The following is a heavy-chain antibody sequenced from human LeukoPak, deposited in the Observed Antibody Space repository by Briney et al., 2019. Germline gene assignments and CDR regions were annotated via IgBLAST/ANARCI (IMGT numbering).Heavy chain of an antibody. Sequence: QPGGSLKLSCAASGFTFSGSYMHWVRQAPGKGLEWVSYITIYYADSLKGRFTISRDNVQNSLYLQMNSLRDEDTAVYYCAREGTEIDYGDYIVYWGQGTLVTVSS. CDR2: ITI. J-gene: IGHJ4*02. CDR1: GFTFSGSY. V-gene: IGHV3-48*02. D-gene: IGHD4-17*01. CDR3: AREGTEIDYGDYIVY.